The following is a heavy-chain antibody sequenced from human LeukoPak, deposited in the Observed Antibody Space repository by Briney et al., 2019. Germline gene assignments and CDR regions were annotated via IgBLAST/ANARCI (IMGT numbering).Heavy chain of an antibody. CDR3: AYSSGWYGYYYMDV. Sequence: ASETLSLTCTVSGGSINSYYWSWIRQPPGKGLEWIGYIYYSGSTNYNPSLKSRVTISVDTSKNQFSLKLSSVTAADTAVYYCAYSSGWYGYYYMDVWGKGTTVTVSS. V-gene: IGHV4-59*01. D-gene: IGHD6-19*01. CDR2: IYYSGST. CDR1: GGSINSYY. J-gene: IGHJ6*03.